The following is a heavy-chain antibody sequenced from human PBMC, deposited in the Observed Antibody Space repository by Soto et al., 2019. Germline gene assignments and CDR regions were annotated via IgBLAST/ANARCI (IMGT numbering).Heavy chain of an antibody. CDR3: ARGRGFKTWPNAFDI. J-gene: IGHJ3*02. CDR1: GYSFIDYY. Sequence: ASVKVSCKTSGYSFIDYYMHWVRQAPGQGLEWMGIINPSDGSASYSQRLQGRVTVTRDTPTTTVHMELSSLRSEDTAVYFCARGRGFKTWPNAFDIWGQGTVVTVS. V-gene: IGHV1-46*04. CDR2: INPSDGSA.